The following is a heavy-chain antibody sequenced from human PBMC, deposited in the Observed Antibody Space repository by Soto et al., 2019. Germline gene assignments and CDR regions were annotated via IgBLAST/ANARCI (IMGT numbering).Heavy chain of an antibody. CDR3: ARGPRYCSGGRCYIPFDY. V-gene: IGHV1-8*01. D-gene: IGHD2-15*01. CDR2: MNPNSGNT. Sequence: ASVKVSCKASGYTFTSYDINWVRQATGQGLEWMGWMNPNSGNTGYAQKFQGRVTVTRNTSISTAYMELSSLRSEDTAVYYCARGPRYCSGGRCYIPFDYWGQGTLVNVSS. CDR1: GYTFTSYD. J-gene: IGHJ4*02.